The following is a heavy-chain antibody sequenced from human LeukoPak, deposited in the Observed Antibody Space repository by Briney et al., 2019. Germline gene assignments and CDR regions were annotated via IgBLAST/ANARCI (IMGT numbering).Heavy chain of an antibody. Sequence: PGGSLRLSCAASGFTFSSYAMSWVRQAPGKGLEWVSGINWNGGSTDYADSVKGRFTISRDNAKNSLYLQVNSLRAEDTALYYCARDRGYDFWSGYYGYFDYWGQGTLVTVSS. CDR3: ARDRGYDFWSGYYGYFDY. CDR1: GFTFSSYA. CDR2: INWNGGST. D-gene: IGHD3-3*01. V-gene: IGHV3-20*04. J-gene: IGHJ4*02.